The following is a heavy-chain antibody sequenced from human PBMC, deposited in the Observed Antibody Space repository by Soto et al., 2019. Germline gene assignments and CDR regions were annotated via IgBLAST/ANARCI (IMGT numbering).Heavy chain of an antibody. D-gene: IGHD3-3*01. Sequence: ASVKVSCKASGYTFTSYGISWVRQAPGQGLEWMGWISAYNGDTNYAQKLQGRVTMTTDTSTNTAYMELRSLRSDDTAVYYCARVVYFGVVIMQVVEGNWFDPWGQGTLVTVSS. J-gene: IGHJ5*02. CDR1: GYTFTSYG. CDR2: ISAYNGDT. V-gene: IGHV1-18*01. CDR3: ARVVYFGVVIMQVVEGNWFDP.